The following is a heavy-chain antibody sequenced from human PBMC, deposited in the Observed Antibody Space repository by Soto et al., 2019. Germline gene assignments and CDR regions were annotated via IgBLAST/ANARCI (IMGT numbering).Heavy chain of an antibody. CDR1: GFSLSTSGVG. CDR3: AHRLLSGSYPPYHYYGMDV. Sequence: QITLKESGPTLVKPTQTLTLTCTFSGFSLSTSGVGVGWIRQPPGKALEWVALIYWDDDKRYSPSLKSRLTITRDTSKNQVVLTMTNMDPVDTATYYCAHRLLSGSYPPYHYYGMDVWGQGITVTVSS. CDR2: IYWDDDK. V-gene: IGHV2-5*02. D-gene: IGHD1-26*01. J-gene: IGHJ6*02.